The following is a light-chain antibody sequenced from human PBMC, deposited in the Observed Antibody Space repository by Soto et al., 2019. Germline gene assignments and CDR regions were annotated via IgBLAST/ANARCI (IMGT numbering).Light chain of an antibody. CDR1: QGISSY. V-gene: IGKV1-9*01. CDR2: AAS. CDR3: QQLNSYPHT. J-gene: IGKJ2*01. Sequence: DIQLTRSPSFLSASVGDRVTITCRASQGISSYLAWYQQKPGKAPKLLIYAASTLQSGVPSRFSGSGSGTEFTLTISSLQPEDFATYYCQQLNSYPHTFGQGTKLEIK.